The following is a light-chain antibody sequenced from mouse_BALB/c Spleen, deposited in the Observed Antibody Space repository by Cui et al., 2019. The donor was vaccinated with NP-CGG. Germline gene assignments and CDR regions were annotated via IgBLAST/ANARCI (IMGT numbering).Light chain of an antibody. CDR1: TGAVTTSNY. V-gene: IGLV1*01. J-gene: IGLJ1*01. CDR2: GTN. CDR3: ALWYSNHWV. Sequence: QAVVTQESALTTSPGETVTLTCRSSTGAVTTSNYANWVQEKPDNLFTGLIGGTNNRVPGVPARFSGSLTGDKAALTITGAQTEDEAIYFCALWYSNHWVFGGGTKLTVL.